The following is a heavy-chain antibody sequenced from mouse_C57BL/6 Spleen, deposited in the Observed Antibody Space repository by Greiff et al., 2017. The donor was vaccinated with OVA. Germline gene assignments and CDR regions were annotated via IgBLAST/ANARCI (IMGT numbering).Heavy chain of an antibody. J-gene: IGHJ2*01. CDR1: GYAFSSSW. Sequence: VQLQQSGPELVKPGASVKISCKASGYAFSSSWMNWVKQRPGKGLEWIGRIYPGDGDTNYNGKFKGKATLTADKSSSTAYMQLSSLTSEDSAVYFCARLDGSSFDYWGQGTTLTVSS. CDR2: IYPGDGDT. D-gene: IGHD1-1*01. CDR3: ARLDGSSFDY. V-gene: IGHV1-82*01.